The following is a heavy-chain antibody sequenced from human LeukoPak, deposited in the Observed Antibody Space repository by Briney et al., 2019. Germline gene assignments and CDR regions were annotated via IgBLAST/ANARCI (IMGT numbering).Heavy chain of an antibody. CDR3: ARITIRMGAFDI. D-gene: IGHD3-9*01. Sequence: SGPALVKPTQTLTLTCTFSGFSLSTSGMCVSWIRQPPGKALEWLARIDWDNDKYYSTSLKTRLTISKDTSKNQVVLTMTNMDPVDTATYYCARITIRMGAFDIWGQGTMVTVSS. CDR1: GFSLSTSGMC. V-gene: IGHV2-70*11. J-gene: IGHJ3*02. CDR2: IDWDNDK.